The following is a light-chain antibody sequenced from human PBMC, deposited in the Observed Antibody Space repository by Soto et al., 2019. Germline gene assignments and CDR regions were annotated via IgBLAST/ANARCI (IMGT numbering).Light chain of an antibody. J-gene: IGKJ1*01. CDR3: QQYNSYSTWT. CDR2: DAS. Sequence: DIQMTQSPSMLSASVGDRVTIACRASQSISSWLAWYQQKPGKAPKLLIYDASSLESGVPSRFSGSGSGTEFTLTISSLQPDDFATYYCQQYNSYSTWTFGQGTKVDI. CDR1: QSISSW. V-gene: IGKV1-5*01.